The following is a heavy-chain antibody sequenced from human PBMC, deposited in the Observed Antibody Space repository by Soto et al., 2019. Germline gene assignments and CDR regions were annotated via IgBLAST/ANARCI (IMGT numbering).Heavy chain of an antibody. CDR2: IYWDDDK. J-gene: IGHJ4*02. D-gene: IGHD1-1*01. V-gene: IGHV2-5*02. Sequence: QITLKESAPPRVKPTQTLTLTCTFSGFSLTSRPMGVGWIRQPPGKALEWLAFIYWDDDKRYSPSLRSRLTITKDTSGNPVVLTMTNMDPVDTATYYCAHRLSGYNWNGGYFDYWGQGALVTVSS. CDR1: GFSLTSRPMG. CDR3: AHRLSGYNWNGGYFDY.